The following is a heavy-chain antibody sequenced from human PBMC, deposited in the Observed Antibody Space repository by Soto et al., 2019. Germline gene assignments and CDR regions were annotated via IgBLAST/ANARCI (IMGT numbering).Heavy chain of an antibody. Sequence: SVSNAWMNWVRQAPGKGLEWVGRIKSKTDGGTTDYAAPVKGRFTISRDDSKNTLYLQMNSLKTEDTAVYYCTTSTLLKYSSSHPWGQGTLVTVSS. CDR2: IKSKTDGGTT. CDR3: TTSTLLKYSSSHP. CDR1: SVSNAW. V-gene: IGHV3-15*07. D-gene: IGHD6-6*01. J-gene: IGHJ5*02.